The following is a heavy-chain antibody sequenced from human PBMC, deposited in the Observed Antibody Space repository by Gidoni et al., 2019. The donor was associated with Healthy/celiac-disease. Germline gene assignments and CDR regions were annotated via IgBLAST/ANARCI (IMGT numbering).Heavy chain of an antibody. CDR2: IYSGGST. D-gene: IGHD3-22*01. CDR3: ARDGPHYYDSSGYSSGWFDP. J-gene: IGHJ5*02. V-gene: IGHV3-66*01. Sequence: EVQLVESGGGSVQPGGSLSLSCAASGLTVRRNYMSWVRQAPGKGLEWVSVIYSGGSTYYADSVKGRFTISRDNSKNTLYLQMNSLRAEDTAVYYCARDGPHYYDSSGYSSGWFDPWGQGTLVTVSS. CDR1: GLTVRRNY.